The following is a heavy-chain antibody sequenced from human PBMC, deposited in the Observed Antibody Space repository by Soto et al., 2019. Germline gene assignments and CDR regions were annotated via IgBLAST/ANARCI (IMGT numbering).Heavy chain of an antibody. Sequence: SETLSLTCTVSGGSISSYYWSWIRQPPGKGLEWIGYIYYSGSTNYNPSLKSRVTISVDTSKNQFSLELSSVTAADTAVYYCARGGDDYYDFWSGYYPPGGMDVWGQGTTVT. CDR2: IYYSGST. CDR3: ARGGDDYYDFWSGYYPPGGMDV. V-gene: IGHV4-59*01. D-gene: IGHD3-3*01. J-gene: IGHJ6*02. CDR1: GGSISSYY.